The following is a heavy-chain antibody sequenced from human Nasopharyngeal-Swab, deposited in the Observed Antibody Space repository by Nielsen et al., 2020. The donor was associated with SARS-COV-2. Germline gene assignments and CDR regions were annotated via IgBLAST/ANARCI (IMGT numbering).Heavy chain of an antibody. CDR1: GFTFSSYA. D-gene: IGHD3-22*01. CDR3: AKDQDYYDSGAYGGYGMDV. V-gene: IGHV3-23*01. Sequence: GESLKISCAASGFTFSSYAMSWVRQAPGKGLEWVSAISGSGGSTYYADSVKGRFTISRDNSKNTLYLQMNSLRAEDTAVYYCAKDQDYYDSGAYGGYGMDVWGQGTTVTVSS. J-gene: IGHJ6*02. CDR2: ISGSGGST.